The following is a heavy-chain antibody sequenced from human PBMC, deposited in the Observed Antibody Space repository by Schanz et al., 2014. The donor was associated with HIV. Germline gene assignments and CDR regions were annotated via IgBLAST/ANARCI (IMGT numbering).Heavy chain of an antibody. CDR3: AKDGSWEAFDVFDI. Sequence: QVQLVESGGGVVQPGRSLRLSCAGSGLTFSSYGMHWVRQAPGKGLEWVAVISYDGSNKYYADSVKGRFTISRDNSKNTLYLQMNSLRAEDTAVYYCAKDGSWEAFDVFDIWGQGTMVTVS. J-gene: IGHJ3*02. D-gene: IGHD1-26*01. V-gene: IGHV3-30*18. CDR1: GLTFSSYG. CDR2: ISYDGSNK.